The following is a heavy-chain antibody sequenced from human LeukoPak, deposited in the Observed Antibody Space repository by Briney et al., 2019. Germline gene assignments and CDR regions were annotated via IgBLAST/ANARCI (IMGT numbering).Heavy chain of an antibody. D-gene: IGHD6-13*01. V-gene: IGHV3-30-3*01. Sequence: GRSLRLSCAASGFTFSSYAMHWVRQAPGKGLERVAVISYDGSNKYYADSVKGRFTISRDNSKNTLYLQMNSLRAEDTAVYYCARKSIAAAGTHLDYWGQGTLVTVSS. CDR2: ISYDGSNK. CDR1: GFTFSSYA. CDR3: ARKSIAAAGTHLDY. J-gene: IGHJ4*02.